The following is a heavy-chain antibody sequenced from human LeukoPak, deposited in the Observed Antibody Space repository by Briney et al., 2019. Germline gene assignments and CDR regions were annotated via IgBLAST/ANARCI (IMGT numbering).Heavy chain of an antibody. Sequence: ASVKVSCKSSGYTFTGYYMHWVRQAPGQGLEWMGWINPNSGGTNYAQKFQGRVTVTRDTSISTAYMELSRLTSDDTAVYYCARGGCSSTLRAEYFQHWGQGTLVTVSS. D-gene: IGHD6-13*01. CDR3: ARGGCSSTLRAEYFQH. V-gene: IGHV1-2*02. J-gene: IGHJ1*01. CDR1: GYTFTGYY. CDR2: INPNSGGT.